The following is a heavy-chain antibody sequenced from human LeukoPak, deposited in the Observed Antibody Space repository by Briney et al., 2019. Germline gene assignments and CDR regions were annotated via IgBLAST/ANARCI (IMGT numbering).Heavy chain of an antibody. CDR3: VRDSTWQLDHPVY. CDR1: GFIFSSYA. J-gene: IGHJ4*02. CDR2: ISYDGSNK. D-gene: IGHD6-6*01. V-gene: IGHV3-30-3*01. Sequence: GRSLRLSCAASGFIFSSYAMHWVRQAPGKGLEWVAVISYDGSNKFYADSVKGRFTISRDNSKNTVYLQMNSLRPEDTAVYYCVRDSTWQLDHPVYWGQGTLVAVSS.